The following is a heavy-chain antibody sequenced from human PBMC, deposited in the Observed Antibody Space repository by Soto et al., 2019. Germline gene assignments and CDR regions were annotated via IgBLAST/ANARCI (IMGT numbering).Heavy chain of an antibody. J-gene: IGHJ4*02. D-gene: IGHD3-10*01. V-gene: IGHV4-30-4*01. Sequence: PWETQSLTCTVSGAATASDNYWTWIRQPPGKGLEWLGHIYYSGITDYNPSLKSRLAISIDTSKNQFSLKLSSVTAADTAVYFCAREGGVSSDGLYYFDSWGQVTLVTVSS. CDR1: GAATASDNY. CDR2: IYYSGIT. CDR3: AREGGVSSDGLYYFDS.